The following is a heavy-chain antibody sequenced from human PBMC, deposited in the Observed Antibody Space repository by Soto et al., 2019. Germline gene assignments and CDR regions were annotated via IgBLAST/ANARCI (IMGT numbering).Heavy chain of an antibody. CDR2: IYHSGST. Sequence: SETLSLTCAVSGGSISSSKWWSWVRQPPGKGLEWIWEIYHSGSTNYNPSLKSRVTISVDKSKNQFSLKLSSVTAADTAVYYCARAPRIAVAGAFDPWGQGTLVTVSS. CDR1: GGSISSSKW. V-gene: IGHV4-4*02. D-gene: IGHD6-19*01. CDR3: ARAPRIAVAGAFDP. J-gene: IGHJ5*02.